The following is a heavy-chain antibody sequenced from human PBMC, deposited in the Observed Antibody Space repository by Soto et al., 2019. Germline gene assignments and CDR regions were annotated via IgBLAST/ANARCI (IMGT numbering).Heavy chain of an antibody. J-gene: IGHJ6*02. CDR1: GFTFSSYA. V-gene: IGHV3-64D*08. CDR3: CIAVAGKGYYYGMDV. D-gene: IGHD6-19*01. Sequence: GGSLRLSCSASGFTFSSYAMHWVRQAPGKGLEYVSAISSNGGSTYYADSVKGRFTISRDNSKNTLYLQMSSLRAEDTAVYYCCIAVAGKGYYYGMDVWGQGTTVTVSS. CDR2: ISSNGGST.